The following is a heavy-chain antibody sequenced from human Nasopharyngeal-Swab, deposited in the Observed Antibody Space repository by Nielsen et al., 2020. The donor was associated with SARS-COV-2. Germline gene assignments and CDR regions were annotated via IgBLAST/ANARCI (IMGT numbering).Heavy chain of an antibody. Sequence: WIRQPPGKGLEWVSVIYSGGSTYYADSVKGRFTISRHNSKNTLYLQMNSLRAEDTAVYYCARELGRGYSGYDNYYGMDVWGQGTTGTVSS. CDR2: IYSGGST. D-gene: IGHD5-12*01. V-gene: IGHV3-53*04. J-gene: IGHJ6*02. CDR3: ARELGRGYSGYDNYYGMDV.